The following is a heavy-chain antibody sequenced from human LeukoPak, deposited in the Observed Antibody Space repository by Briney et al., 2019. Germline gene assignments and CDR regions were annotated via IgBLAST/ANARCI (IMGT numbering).Heavy chain of an antibody. Sequence: SETLTLTCTVSGGSISSYYWSWIRQPPGKGLEWIGYIYYSGSTNYSPSLKSRVTISVDTSKNQFSLKLSSVTAADTAVYYCAKSGLNRFDYWGQGTLVTVSS. V-gene: IGHV4-59*01. J-gene: IGHJ4*02. CDR2: IYYSGST. CDR1: GGSISSYY. D-gene: IGHD2-15*01. CDR3: AKSGLNRFDY.